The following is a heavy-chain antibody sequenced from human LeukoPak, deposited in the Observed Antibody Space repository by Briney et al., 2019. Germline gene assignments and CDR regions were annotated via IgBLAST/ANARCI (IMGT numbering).Heavy chain of an antibody. CDR1: GGTFSSYA. V-gene: IGHV1-69*04. CDR2: IIPILGIA. D-gene: IGHD3-9*01. J-gene: IGHJ6*02. Sequence: SVKVSCKASGGTFSSYAISWVRQAPGQGLEWMGRIIPILGIANYAQKFQGRVTITADKSTSTAYMELSSLRSEDTAVYYCARAYYDILTGYSYMEFRYYYGMDVWGQGTTVTVSS. CDR3: ARAYYDILTGYSYMEFRYYYGMDV.